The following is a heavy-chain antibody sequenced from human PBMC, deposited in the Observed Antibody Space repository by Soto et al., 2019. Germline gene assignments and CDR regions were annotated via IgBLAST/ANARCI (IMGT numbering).Heavy chain of an antibody. V-gene: IGHV1-3*01. CDR2: INSGNGNT. CDR3: ARGDSHPAFYVMDG. D-gene: IGHD2-21*02. CDR1: GYTFTGYA. J-gene: IGHJ6*02. Sequence: QVQLVQSGAEVKKPGASVQVSCKTSGYTFTGYAIHWVRQAPGQRLEWMGWINSGNGNTKYSQKFQGRGTITRDTSAKPVHLDLNRLRSEDTAVYSCARGDSHPAFYVMDGWGQGTTVTVPS.